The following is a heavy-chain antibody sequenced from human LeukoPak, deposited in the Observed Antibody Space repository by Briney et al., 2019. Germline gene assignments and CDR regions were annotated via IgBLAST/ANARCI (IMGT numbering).Heavy chain of an antibody. D-gene: IGHD2-15*01. CDR3: TRDSWWSLDY. CDR2: INKDGREK. J-gene: IGHJ4*02. V-gene: IGHV3-7*04. Sequence: PGGPLRLSCAVSGFTFSNYWMSWVRQAPGKGLEWVAKINKDGREKKYADSVKGRFTISRDNAKNSLYLQMSSLRGQDTAVYYCTRDSWWSLDYWGQGTLLTVAS. CDR1: GFTFSNYW.